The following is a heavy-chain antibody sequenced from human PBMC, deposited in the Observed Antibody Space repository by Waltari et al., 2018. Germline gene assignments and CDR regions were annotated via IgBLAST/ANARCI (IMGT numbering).Heavy chain of an antibody. CDR3: ARDYCDRTNCHGMDV. CDR2: ISYNERNI. Sequence: QVQLVDSGGGVVQPGRSLRLSCAASEFTFSSSAMPWVRQAPGKGLEWVAVISYNERNIYYVDSVKGRFTISRDNSQKMLYLQMNSLRAEDTAVYYCARDYCDRTNCHGMDVWGRGTTVTVSS. J-gene: IGHJ6*02. CDR1: EFTFSSSA. V-gene: IGHV3-30*04. D-gene: IGHD3-22*01.